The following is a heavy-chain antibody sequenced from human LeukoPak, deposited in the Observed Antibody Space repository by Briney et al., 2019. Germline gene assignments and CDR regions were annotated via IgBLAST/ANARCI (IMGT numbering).Heavy chain of an antibody. J-gene: IGHJ4*02. Sequence: ASVKVSCKVSGYTLTELSMHWVRQAPGKGLEWMGGFDPEDGETIYAQKFQGRVTMTEDTSTDTAYMELSSLRSEDTAVYYCATGRAAAGTIGYWGQGTLVTVSS. CDR2: FDPEDGET. CDR1: GYTLTELS. V-gene: IGHV1-24*01. D-gene: IGHD6-13*01. CDR3: ATGRAAAGTIGY.